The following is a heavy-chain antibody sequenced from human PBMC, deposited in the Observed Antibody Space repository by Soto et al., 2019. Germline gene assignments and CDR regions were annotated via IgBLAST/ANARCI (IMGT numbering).Heavy chain of an antibody. CDR1: GGSISSSSYY. V-gene: IGHV4-39*01. CDR2: IYYSGST. J-gene: IGHJ6*03. CDR3: ARRRDYYYYMDV. Sequence: QLQLQESGPGLVKPSETLSLTCTVSGGSISSSSYYWGWIRQPPGKGLEWIGSIYYSGSTYYNPSLKSRVTISVDTSKNQFSLKLSSVTAADTAVYYCARRRDYYYYMDVWGKGTTVTVYS.